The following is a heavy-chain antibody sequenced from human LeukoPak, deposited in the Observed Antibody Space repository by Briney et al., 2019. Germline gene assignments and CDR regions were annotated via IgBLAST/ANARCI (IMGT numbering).Heavy chain of an antibody. CDR3: ARISVVSRSGPLDY. CDR1: GFTFSSYW. Sequence: GGSLRLSCAASGFTFSSYWMTWVRQAPGKGLEWVSTIRSGAYTYYADSVKGRLSVSRDNSKNTLYLEMNSLRAEDAAVYYCARISVVSRSGPLDYWGQGTLVTVSS. V-gene: IGHV3-23*01. CDR2: IRSGAYT. J-gene: IGHJ4*02. D-gene: IGHD3-10*01.